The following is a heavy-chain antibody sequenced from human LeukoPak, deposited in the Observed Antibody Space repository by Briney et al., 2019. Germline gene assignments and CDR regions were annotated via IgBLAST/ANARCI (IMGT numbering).Heavy chain of an antibody. CDR1: GFTFSSYG. CDR3: AKDGQHDSSAHQFDY. Sequence: GGSLRLSCAASGFTFSSYGMHWVRQAPGKGLEWVAFIRYDGSNKYYADSVKGRFTISRDNSKNTLYLQMNSLRAGDTAVYYCAKDGQHDSSAHQFDYWGQGTLVTVSS. D-gene: IGHD3-22*01. J-gene: IGHJ4*02. V-gene: IGHV3-30*02. CDR2: IRYDGSNK.